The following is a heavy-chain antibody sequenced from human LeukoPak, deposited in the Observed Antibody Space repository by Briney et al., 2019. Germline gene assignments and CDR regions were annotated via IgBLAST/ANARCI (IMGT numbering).Heavy chain of an antibody. Sequence: QPGGSLRLSCAASGFTFSSYGMHWVRQAPGKGLEWVAVIWYDGSNKYYADSVKGRFTISRDNSKNTLYLQMNSLRAEDTAVYYCARDGNVDTAMVEYYYGMDVWGQGTTVTVSS. J-gene: IGHJ6*02. V-gene: IGHV3-33*01. CDR1: GFTFSSYG. CDR2: IWYDGSNK. CDR3: ARDGNVDTAMVEYYYGMDV. D-gene: IGHD5-18*01.